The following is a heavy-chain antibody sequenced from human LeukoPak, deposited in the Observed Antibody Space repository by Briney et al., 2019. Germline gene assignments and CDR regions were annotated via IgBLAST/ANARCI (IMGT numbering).Heavy chain of an antibody. Sequence: KPSETLSLTCTVSGGSISSYYWSWIRQPPGKGLEWIGCIYYSGSTNYNPSLKSRVTISVDTSKNQFSLKLSSVTAADTAVYYCARVTGYDWESSYDYWGQGTLVTVSS. V-gene: IGHV4-59*01. J-gene: IGHJ4*02. D-gene: IGHD5-12*01. CDR2: IYYSGST. CDR3: ARVTGYDWESSYDY. CDR1: GGSISSYY.